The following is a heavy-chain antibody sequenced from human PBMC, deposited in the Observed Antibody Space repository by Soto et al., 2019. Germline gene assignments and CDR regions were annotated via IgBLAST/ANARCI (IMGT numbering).Heavy chain of an antibody. CDR1: GYTFTSYD. Sequence: GASVKVSWKASGYTFTSYDIYWVRQATGQGLEWMGWMNPSTGNSGYAQKFQGRVTMTSDTSISTAHMELSSLRSEDTAVYYCARRAETNGWNGFGADKYYFDFWGQGTLVTVSS. J-gene: IGHJ4*02. D-gene: IGHD1-1*01. CDR2: MNPSTGNS. V-gene: IGHV1-8*01. CDR3: ARRAETNGWNGFGADKYYFDF.